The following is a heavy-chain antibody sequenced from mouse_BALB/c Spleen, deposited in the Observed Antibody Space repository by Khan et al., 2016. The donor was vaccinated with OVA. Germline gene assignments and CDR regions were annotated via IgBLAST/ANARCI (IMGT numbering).Heavy chain of an antibody. CDR2: IDPPNGNT. CDR1: GLNIKDTY. V-gene: IGHV14-3*02. Sequence: RVESGATVKLSCTASGLNIKDTYMHWLKQWPEQGLEWIGRIDPPNGNTKYDPNFPGKDTIIADTSSNTAYLHLNSMTSEDTAVYDCARIARKWGQGTTLTVSS. J-gene: IGHJ2*01. CDR3: ARIARK.